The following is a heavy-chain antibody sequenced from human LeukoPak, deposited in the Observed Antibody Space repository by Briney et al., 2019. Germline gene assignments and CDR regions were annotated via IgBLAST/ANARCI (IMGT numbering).Heavy chain of an antibody. V-gene: IGHV4-59*01. CDR2: IYYSGST. D-gene: IGHD3-10*01. J-gene: IGHJ5*02. CDR3: ARSEEVLWFGELRWFDP. Sequence: SETLSLTCTVSGGSISSYYWSWIRQPPGKGLEGIGYIYYSGSTNYNPSLKSRVTISVDTSKNQFSLKLSSVTAADTAVYYCARSEEVLWFGELRWFDPWGQGTLVTVSS. CDR1: GGSISSYY.